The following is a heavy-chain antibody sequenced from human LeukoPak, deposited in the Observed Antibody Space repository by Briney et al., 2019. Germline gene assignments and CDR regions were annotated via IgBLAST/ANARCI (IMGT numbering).Heavy chain of an antibody. CDR1: GYTFTGYY. CDR3: ARLSAMVRGVLIGYYGMDV. D-gene: IGHD3-10*01. Sequence: GASVTVSCKASGYTFTGYYMHWVRQAPGQGLEGMGWINPNSGGTNYAQKFQGRVTMTRDTSISTAYMELSRLRSDDTAVYYCARLSAMVRGVLIGYYGMDVWGQGTTVTVSS. CDR2: INPNSGGT. J-gene: IGHJ6*02. V-gene: IGHV1-2*02.